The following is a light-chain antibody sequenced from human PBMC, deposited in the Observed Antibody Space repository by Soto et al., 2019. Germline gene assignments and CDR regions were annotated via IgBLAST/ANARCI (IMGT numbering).Light chain of an antibody. CDR3: QQYNNWPIN. CDR1: QSVSSN. Sequence: IKQSAATVAVSIGGGATLSCVASQSVSSNLAWYQQNPGQAPRLLIYGASTRATGIPARVSGSGSGTEFTLTISSLQAEEFAVYNCQQYNNWPINFGEGTRLEI. J-gene: IGKJ5*01. V-gene: IGKV3-15*01. CDR2: GAS.